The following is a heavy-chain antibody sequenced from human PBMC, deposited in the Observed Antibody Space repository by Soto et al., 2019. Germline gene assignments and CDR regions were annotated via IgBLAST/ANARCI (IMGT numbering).Heavy chain of an antibody. CDR3: ARTHVKGGRGN. D-gene: IGHD1-26*01. J-gene: IGHJ4*02. Sequence: SETLSLTCTVSGDSITDDYWNWIRQPPGKGLEWLGYIYYTGSANYNPSLTSRVTISVDASKNQFSLKLTSVTAADTAVYYCARTHVKGGRGNWGQGTPVTVSS. CDR1: GDSITDDY. V-gene: IGHV4-59*01. CDR2: IYYTGSA.